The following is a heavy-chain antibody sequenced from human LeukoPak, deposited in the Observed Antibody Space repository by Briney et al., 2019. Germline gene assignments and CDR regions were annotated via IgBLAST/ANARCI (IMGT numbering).Heavy chain of an antibody. J-gene: IGHJ4*02. CDR3: ARDFDDFNSNYYYIPDY. V-gene: IGHV3-30*02. Sequence: GGSLRLSCEASGFNLSRNGMHWVRQAPGKGLEWVSFIRFGGSKTFYGDSVRGRFTISRDISKNTLYLQLNSLRADDTAVYYCARDFDDFNSNYYYIPDYWGQGMLVTVSS. CDR2: IRFGGSKT. CDR1: GFNLSRNG. D-gene: IGHD3-10*01.